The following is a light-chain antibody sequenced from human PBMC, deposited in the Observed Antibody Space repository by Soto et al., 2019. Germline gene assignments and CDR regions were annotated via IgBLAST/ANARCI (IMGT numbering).Light chain of an antibody. CDR1: QSISSW. V-gene: IGKV1-5*01. J-gene: IGKJ1*01. Sequence: DIQMTQSPSTLSASVGDRVTITCRASQSISSWLAWYQQKPGKAPKLLIYDASSLESGVPSRFSGSGSGTEFTLTITSLQPDDFATYYCQQYNSYPWTFGQGTKVEIX. CDR2: DAS. CDR3: QQYNSYPWT.